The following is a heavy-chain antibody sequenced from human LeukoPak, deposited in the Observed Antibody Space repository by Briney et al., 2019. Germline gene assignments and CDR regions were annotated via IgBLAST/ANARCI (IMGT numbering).Heavy chain of an antibody. J-gene: IGHJ4*02. Sequence: SETLSLTCTVSGASINSHYWSWIRQPPGKGLEWIAYIYYSGSISYNPSFKSRVTMSVDTSKNQFSLRLKSATAADTAVYYCARVTLSLGPFDYWGQGTLVTVSS. D-gene: IGHD2/OR15-2a*01. V-gene: IGHV4-59*11. CDR2: IYYSGSI. CDR3: ARVTLSLGPFDY. CDR1: GASINSHY.